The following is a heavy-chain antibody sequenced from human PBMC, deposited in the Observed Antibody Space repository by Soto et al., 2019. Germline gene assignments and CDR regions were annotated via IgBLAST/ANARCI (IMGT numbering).Heavy chain of an antibody. CDR3: ARVRGDSSGSYYFDY. V-gene: IGHV3-11*01. Sequence: QVQLVESGGGLVKPGGSLRLSCAASGFSFSDYYMSWIRQAPGKGLEWVSYMCSGGTTIYYTDSVKGRFTISRDTATNSLYLQMNSLRAEDTAVYYCARVRGDSSGSYYFDYWGQGTLVTVSS. CDR1: GFSFSDYY. CDR2: MCSGGTTI. J-gene: IGHJ4*02. D-gene: IGHD3-22*01.